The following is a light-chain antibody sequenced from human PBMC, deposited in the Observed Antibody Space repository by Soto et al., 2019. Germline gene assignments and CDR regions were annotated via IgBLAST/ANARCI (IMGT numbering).Light chain of an antibody. CDR2: DVS. V-gene: IGLV2-14*01. Sequence: QSALTQPASVSGSPGQSITISCTGTISDVGGYNYVSWYQQHPGKAPKLLIYDVSNWPSGVSNRFSGSKSGNTASLTISGLQAADEAEYYCSSYTTSNTQVFGTGTKVTVL. CDR3: SSYTTSNTQV. CDR1: ISDVGGYNY. J-gene: IGLJ1*01.